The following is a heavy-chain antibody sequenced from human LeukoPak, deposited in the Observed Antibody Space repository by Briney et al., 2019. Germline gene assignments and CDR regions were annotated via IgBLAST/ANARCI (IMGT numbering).Heavy chain of an antibody. V-gene: IGHV3-13*01. CDR3: ARGEARKTYDFWSPVDY. J-gene: IGHJ4*02. Sequence: AGGSLRLSCAACGFTFSSYDMLWVRQATGKRLEWVSSIFPSGGEIHYADSVRGRFTISRDNSKSTLSLQMNSLRAEDTAVYYCARGEARKTYDFWSPVDYWGQGTLVTVSS. CDR2: IFPSGGEI. D-gene: IGHD3-3*01. CDR1: GFTFSSYD.